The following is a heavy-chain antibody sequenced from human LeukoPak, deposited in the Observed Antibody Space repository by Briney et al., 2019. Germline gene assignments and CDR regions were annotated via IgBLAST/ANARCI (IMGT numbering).Heavy chain of an antibody. CDR2: IYYGGST. D-gene: IGHD3-10*01. J-gene: IGHJ5*02. CDR3: ARESITMVRGVIHDWFDP. CDR1: GGSISSGGYY. Sequence: SQTLSLTCTVSGGSISSGGYYWSWIPQHPGKGLEWIGYIYYGGSTYYNPSLKSRVTISVDTSKNQFSLKLSSVTAADTAVYYCARESITMVRGVIHDWFDPWGQGTLVTVSS. V-gene: IGHV4-31*03.